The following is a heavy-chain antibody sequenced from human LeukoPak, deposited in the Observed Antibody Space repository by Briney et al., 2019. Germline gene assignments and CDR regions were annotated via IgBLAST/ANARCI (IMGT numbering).Heavy chain of an antibody. CDR2: ISGSGGST. CDR1: GFTFSSYA. J-gene: IGHJ6*02. Sequence: PGGSLRLSCAASGFTFSSYAMTWVRQAPGKGLEWVSAISGSGGSTYYADSVKGRFTISRDNAKNSLYLQMNSLRAEDTAVYYCARDRYGMDVWGQGTTVTVSS. CDR3: ARDRYGMDV. V-gene: IGHV3-23*01.